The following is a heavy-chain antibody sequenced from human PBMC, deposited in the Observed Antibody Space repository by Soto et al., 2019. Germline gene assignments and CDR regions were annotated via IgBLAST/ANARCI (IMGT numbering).Heavy chain of an antibody. J-gene: IGHJ4*02. Sequence: SETLSLTCTVSCGSISSYYWSWIRQPPGKGLEWIGYIYYSGSTNYNPSLKSRVTISVDTSKNQFSLKLSSVTAADTAVYYCARQDEDGYNYFDYWGQGTLVSV. CDR2: IYYSGST. V-gene: IGHV4-59*08. CDR3: ARQDEDGYNYFDY. D-gene: IGHD5-12*01. CDR1: CGSISSYY.